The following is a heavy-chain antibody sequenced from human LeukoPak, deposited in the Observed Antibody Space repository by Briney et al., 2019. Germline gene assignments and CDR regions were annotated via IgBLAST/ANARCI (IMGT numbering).Heavy chain of an antibody. D-gene: IGHD6-19*01. J-gene: IGHJ4*02. CDR3: ARDQSSGWYSPSVSWDY. CDR1: GYTFTSYG. Sequence: ASVKVSCKASGYTFTSYGISWVRQAPGQGLEWMGWISAYNGNTNYAQKLQGRVTMTTDTSTSTAYMELRSLRSDDTAVYYCARDQSSGWYSPSVSWDYWGQGTLVTVSS. V-gene: IGHV1-18*01. CDR2: ISAYNGNT.